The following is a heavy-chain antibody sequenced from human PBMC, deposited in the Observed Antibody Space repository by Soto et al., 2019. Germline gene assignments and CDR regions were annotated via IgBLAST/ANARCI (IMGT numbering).Heavy chain of an antibody. CDR2: IWYDGSNK. Sequence: QVQLVESGGGVVQPGRSLRLSCAASGFTFSSYGMHWVRQAPGKGLEWVAVIWYDGSNKYYADSVKGRFTISRDNSKNAMYLQMNSLRAEDTAVYYCARDKTQDWYFDLLGRGNLVTVSS. V-gene: IGHV3-33*01. CDR1: GFTFSSYG. CDR3: ARDKTQDWYFDL. J-gene: IGHJ2*01.